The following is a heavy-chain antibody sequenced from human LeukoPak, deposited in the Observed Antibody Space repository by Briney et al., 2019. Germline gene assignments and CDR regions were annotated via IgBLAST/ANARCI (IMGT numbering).Heavy chain of an antibody. J-gene: IGHJ4*02. CDR3: ARVFRRDGYFDH. V-gene: IGHV4-59*01. Sequence: SESLSLTCTVSGYSITTYYWSWIRQPPGKGLEWIAYIFYSGNTDYDPSLKSRVTISVDTSKNQFSLRLDSVTAADAAVYYCARVFRRDGYFDHWGQGTLVTVSS. CDR1: GYSITTYY. CDR2: IFYSGNT. D-gene: IGHD5-24*01.